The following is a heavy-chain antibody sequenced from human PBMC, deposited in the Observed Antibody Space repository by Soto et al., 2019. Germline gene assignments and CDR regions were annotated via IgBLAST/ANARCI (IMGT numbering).Heavy chain of an antibody. CDR1: GFTFSSYW. CDR2: INSDGSST. J-gene: IGHJ2*01. D-gene: IGHD3-22*01. V-gene: IGHV3-74*01. Sequence: EVQLVESGGGLVQPGGSLRLSCAASGFTFSSYWMHWVRQAPGKGLVWVSRINSDGSSTSYADSVKSRFTISRDNAKNTLYLQMNSLRAEDTAVYYCARGDSYYDSSGYTSFDLWGRGTLVTVSS. CDR3: ARGDSYYDSSGYTSFDL.